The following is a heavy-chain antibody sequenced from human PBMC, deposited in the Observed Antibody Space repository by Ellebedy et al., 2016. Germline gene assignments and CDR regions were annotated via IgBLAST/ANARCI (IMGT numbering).Heavy chain of an antibody. D-gene: IGHD1-26*01. CDR2: IYYSGST. CDR1: GGSISSYY. Sequence: SETLSLTCTVSGGSISSYYWSWIRQPPGKGLEWIGYIYYSGSTNYNPSLKSRVTISVDTSKNQFPLKLSSVTAADTAVYYCARVSSGSYGNGMDVWGQGTTVTVSS. J-gene: IGHJ6*02. CDR3: ARVSSGSYGNGMDV. V-gene: IGHV4-59*01.